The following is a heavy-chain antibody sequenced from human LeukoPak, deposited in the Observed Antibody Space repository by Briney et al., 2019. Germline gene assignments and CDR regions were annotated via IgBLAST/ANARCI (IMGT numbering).Heavy chain of an antibody. Sequence: GGSLRLSCAASGFTFNDYAIHWVRQAPGKGLEWVSLIGGDGGETYYADSVKGRFTISRDNSKASVYLQMNSLTTEDTALYYCAKGLRSGTFYNTFDSWGQGTLVTVSS. CDR1: GFTFNDYA. CDR3: AKGLRSGTFYNTFDS. CDR2: IGGDGGET. J-gene: IGHJ4*02. D-gene: IGHD3-10*01. V-gene: IGHV3-43*02.